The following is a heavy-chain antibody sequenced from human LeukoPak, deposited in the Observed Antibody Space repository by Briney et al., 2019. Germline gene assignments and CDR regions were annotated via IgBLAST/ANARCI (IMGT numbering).Heavy chain of an antibody. CDR2: FYTSGIT. V-gene: IGHV4-4*07. CDR1: GGSISSYY. CDR3: ARGQLGSLSFQH. Sequence: SETLSLTCIVSGGSISSYYWTWIRQPAGKGLEWIGRFYTSGITNYNPSLKSRVTMSVDTSKNQLSLKLSSVTAADTAVYYCARGQLGSLSFQHWGQGTLVTVSS. D-gene: IGHD5-18*01. J-gene: IGHJ1*01.